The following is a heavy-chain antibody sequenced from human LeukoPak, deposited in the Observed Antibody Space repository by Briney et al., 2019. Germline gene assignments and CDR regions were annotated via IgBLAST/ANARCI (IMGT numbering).Heavy chain of an antibody. V-gene: IGHV1-46*01. CDR1: GYTFTSYY. CDR2: INPSGGST. J-gene: IGHJ4*02. Sequence: ASVKVSRKASGYTFTSYYIHWVRQAPGQGLEWMGIINPSGGSTSYAQKFQGRVTMTRDTSTGTVYMELSSLRSEDTAVYYCARAAGATYFDYWGQGTLVTVSA. D-gene: IGHD1-26*01. CDR3: ARAAGATYFDY.